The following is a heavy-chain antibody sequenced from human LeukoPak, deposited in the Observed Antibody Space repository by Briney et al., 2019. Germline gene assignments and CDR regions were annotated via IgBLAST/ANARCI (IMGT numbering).Heavy chain of an antibody. V-gene: IGHV1-18*01. D-gene: IGHD3-16*02. CDR2: ISAYNGNT. Sequence: ASVKVSCKASGYTFTSYGIGWVRQAPGQGLEWMGWISAYNGNTNYAQKLQGRVTMTTDTSTSTAYMELRSLRSDDTAVYYCARDVITFGGVIVLFDYWGQGTLVTVSS. J-gene: IGHJ4*02. CDR3: ARDVITFGGVIVLFDY. CDR1: GYTFTSYG.